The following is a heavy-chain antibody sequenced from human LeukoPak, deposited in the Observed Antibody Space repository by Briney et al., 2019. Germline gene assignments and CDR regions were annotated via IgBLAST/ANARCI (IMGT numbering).Heavy chain of an antibody. CDR1: GFTFSSYS. CDR2: ISSSSSYM. CDR3: ARRGYYDSSGYDY. Sequence: GGSLRLSCAASGFTFSSYSMNWVRQAPGKGLEWVSSISSSSSYMYYADSVKGRFTISRDNAKNSLYLQMNSLRAEDTAIYYCARRGYYDSSGYDYWGQGTLVTVSS. V-gene: IGHV3-21*01. D-gene: IGHD3-22*01. J-gene: IGHJ4*02.